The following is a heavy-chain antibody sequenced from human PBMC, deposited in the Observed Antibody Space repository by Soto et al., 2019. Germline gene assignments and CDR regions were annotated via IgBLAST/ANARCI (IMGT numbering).Heavy chain of an antibody. Sequence: QLQLAQSGAGVKKPGSSVKVSCKASGGAFSSYAISWVRQAPGQGLDWMGGIIPIFGTANYAQKFQGRVTITADESTSTADMELSSLRSEDTAVYYCADSGSSGYDQNWFAPWGQGSLVTVSS. J-gene: IGHJ5*02. CDR1: GGAFSSYA. CDR2: IIPIFGTA. CDR3: ADSGSSGYDQNWFAP. D-gene: IGHD6-25*01. V-gene: IGHV1-69*12.